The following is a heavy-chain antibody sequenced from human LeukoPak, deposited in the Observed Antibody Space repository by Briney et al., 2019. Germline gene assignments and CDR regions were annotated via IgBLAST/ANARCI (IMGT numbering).Heavy chain of an antibody. D-gene: IGHD2-2*01. CDR1: GGSISSSSYY. Sequence: SETLSLTCTVSGGSISSSSYYWGWIRQPPVNGLEWIGSIYYSGSTYYNPSLKSRVTISVDTSKNQFSLKLSSVTAADTAVYYCARQLGYCSSTSCYADKVDYWGQGTLVTVSS. V-gene: IGHV4-39*01. CDR2: IYYSGST. J-gene: IGHJ4*02. CDR3: ARQLGYCSSTSCYADKVDY.